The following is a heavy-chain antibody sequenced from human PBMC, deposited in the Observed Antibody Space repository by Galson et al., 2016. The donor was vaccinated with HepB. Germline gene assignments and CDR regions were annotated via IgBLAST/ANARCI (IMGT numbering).Heavy chain of an antibody. CDR3: GKRIPVAGSWGGGLDY. Sequence: SLRLSCAASGFAFDDYAMHWVRPAPGKGLEWVSGIRWNSGSIGYAESVKGRFTISRDNSKNTLYLQANILRAEDTAVYYCGKRIPVAGSWGGGLDYWGQGTLVTVSS. J-gene: IGHJ4*02. V-gene: IGHV3-9*01. CDR2: IRWNSGSI. D-gene: IGHD6-19*01. CDR1: GFAFDDYA.